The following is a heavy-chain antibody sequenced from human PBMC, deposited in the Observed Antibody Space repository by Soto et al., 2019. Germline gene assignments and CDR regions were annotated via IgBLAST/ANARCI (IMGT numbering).Heavy chain of an antibody. V-gene: IGHV2-5*02. CDR2: IYWDDDK. Sequence: QITLKEAGPTLVKPTQTLTLTCSFSGFSLITSGVGVGWIRQPPGKALEWLALIYWDDDKGYSTSLKSRLTTPKDPSKNRVVLTMPNMDPPHTPTFYCAHPRAPRIFASGGQGPLFTVSS. CDR3: AHPRAPRIFAS. J-gene: IGHJ4*02. CDR1: GFSLITSGVG.